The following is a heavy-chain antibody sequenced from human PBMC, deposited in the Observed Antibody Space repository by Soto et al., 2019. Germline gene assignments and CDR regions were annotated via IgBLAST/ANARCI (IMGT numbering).Heavy chain of an antibody. J-gene: IGHJ6*02. CDR2: IYYSGST. D-gene: IGHD6-13*01. V-gene: IGHV4-59*01. CDR1: GGSISSYY. Sequence: SETLSLTCTVSGGSISSYYWSWIRQPPGKGLEWIGYIYYSGSTNYNPSLKSRVTISVDTSKNQFSLKLSSVTAADTAVYYCARDMLAAAFGMDVWGQGTTVTVS. CDR3: ARDMLAAAFGMDV.